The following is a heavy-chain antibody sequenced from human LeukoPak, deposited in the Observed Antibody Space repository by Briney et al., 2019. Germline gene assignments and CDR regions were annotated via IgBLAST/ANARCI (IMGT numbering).Heavy chain of an antibody. Sequence: GGSLRLSCAASGFTFSTYAMHWVRQAPGKWLEWVAVTSFDGTTKYYADSVKGRFTVSRDNSKNTLILQMNSLRAEDTAVYYCARGSSTNCYGGNCFYYYMAVWGKGTTVTVSS. D-gene: IGHD2-2*01. CDR3: ARGSSTNCYGGNCFYYYMAV. V-gene: IGHV3-30*04. CDR1: GFTFSTYA. J-gene: IGHJ6*03. CDR2: TSFDGTTK.